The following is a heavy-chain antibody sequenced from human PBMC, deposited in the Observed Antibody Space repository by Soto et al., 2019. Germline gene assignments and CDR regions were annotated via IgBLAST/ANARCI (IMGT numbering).Heavy chain of an antibody. J-gene: IGHJ5*02. CDR2: IYYSGST. V-gene: IGHV4-59*01. CDR3: GKREWADNGGIFDT. CDR1: GGSISNYY. Sequence: SETLSLTCTVSGGSISNYYWTWIRQPPGKGLEWIGYIYYSGSTNYNPSLKSRVTISVDTSKNQFTLKLSSVTATDTAVYYGGKREWADNGGIFDTWGQENLVNVS. D-gene: IGHD4-17*01.